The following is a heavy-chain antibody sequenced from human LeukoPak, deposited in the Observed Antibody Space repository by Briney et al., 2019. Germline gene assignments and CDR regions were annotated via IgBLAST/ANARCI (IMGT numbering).Heavy chain of an antibody. CDR1: GGSISPYY. CDR3: ARVGRGHFDY. CDR2: ISDSGNT. V-gene: IGHV4-59*01. Sequence: AETLSLTCTVSGGSISPYYWSWIRQPPGKGLEWIGYISDSGNTNCNPSLESTVTISVETSKHQFPLKLSSVTAADTAVYYCARVGRGHFDYWGQGTLVTVSP. D-gene: IGHD3/OR15-3a*01. J-gene: IGHJ4*02.